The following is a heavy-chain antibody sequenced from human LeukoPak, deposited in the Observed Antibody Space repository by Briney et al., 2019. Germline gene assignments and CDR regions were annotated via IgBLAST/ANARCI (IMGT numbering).Heavy chain of an antibody. V-gene: IGHV1-2*04. Sequence: ASVKVSCKASGYTFTGYCMHWVRQAPGQGLEWMGWINPNSGGTNYAQKFQGWVTMTRDTSISTAYMELSRLRSNDTAVYYCAKLSGLRYFDYWGQGTLVTVSS. CDR2: INPNSGGT. CDR3: AKLSGLRYFDY. D-gene: IGHD2/OR15-2a*01. J-gene: IGHJ4*02. CDR1: GYTFTGYC.